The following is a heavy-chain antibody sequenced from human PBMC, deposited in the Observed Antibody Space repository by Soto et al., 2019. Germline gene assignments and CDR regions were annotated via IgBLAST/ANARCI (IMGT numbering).Heavy chain of an antibody. CDR2: IIPSFGTP. CDR1: RGTFNTYA. J-gene: IGHJ4*02. D-gene: IGHD3-22*01. CDR3: ATSHYYENTGYYYFNN. Sequence: QVQLVQSGAEVKRPGSSVKVSCTASRGTFNTYAVHWVRQAPGQGLEWMGGIIPSFGTPNYAQRFQGRVIITADESTSTAYMELSSLRSEDTAIFFCATSHYYENTGYYYFNNWGQGTLVTGS. V-gene: IGHV1-69*01.